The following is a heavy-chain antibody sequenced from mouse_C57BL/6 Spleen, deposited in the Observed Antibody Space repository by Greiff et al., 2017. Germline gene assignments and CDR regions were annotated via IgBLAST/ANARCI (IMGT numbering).Heavy chain of an antibody. CDR2: ISYDGSN. J-gene: IGHJ2*01. CDR3: AREGLPDYFDY. CDR1: GYSITSGYY. V-gene: IGHV3-6*01. Sequence: DVKLVESGPGLVKPSQSLSLTCSVTGYSITSGYYWNWIRQFPGNKLEWMGYISYDGSNNYNPSLKNRISITRDTSKNQFFLKLNSVTTEDTATYYCAREGLPDYFDYWGQGTTLTVSS. D-gene: IGHD3-1*01.